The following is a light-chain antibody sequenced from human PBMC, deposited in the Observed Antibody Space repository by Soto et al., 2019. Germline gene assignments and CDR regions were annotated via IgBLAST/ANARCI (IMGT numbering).Light chain of an antibody. Sequence: QSALTQPPSASGTPGQRVTISCSGSSSNIGINYVYWYQQLPRTAPKLLIYRNSQRPSGVPDRFSGSKSGTSASLAISGLRSEDEADYYCAAWDDSLSGWVFGGGTKLTVL. CDR3: AAWDDSLSGWV. J-gene: IGLJ3*02. CDR2: RNS. V-gene: IGLV1-47*01. CDR1: SSNIGINY.